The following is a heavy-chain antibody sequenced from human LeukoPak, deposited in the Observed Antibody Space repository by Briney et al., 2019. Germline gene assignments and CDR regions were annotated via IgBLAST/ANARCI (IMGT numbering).Heavy chain of an antibody. CDR2: IYYSGST. V-gene: IGHV4-39*07. D-gene: IGHD4-17*01. Sequence: SETLSLTCTVSGGSISSSSYYWGWIRQPPGKGLEWIGSIYYSGSTYYNPSLKSRVTISVDTSKNQFSLKLSSVTAADTAVYYCARAPDYAAYYFDYWGQGTLVTVSS. CDR1: GGSISSSSYY. J-gene: IGHJ4*02. CDR3: ARAPDYAAYYFDY.